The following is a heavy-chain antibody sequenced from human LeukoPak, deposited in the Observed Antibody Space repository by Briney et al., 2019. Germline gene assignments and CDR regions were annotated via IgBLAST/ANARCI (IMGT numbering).Heavy chain of an antibody. CDR3: ASVYKYGMDV. V-gene: IGHV1-2*06. Sequence: ASVKVSCKASGYTFTGYYMHWVRQAPGQGLEWMGRINPNSGGTNYAQKFQGRVTMARDTSTSTVYMELSSLRSEDTAVYYCASVYKYGMDVWGQGTTVIVSS. CDR2: INPNSGGT. CDR1: GYTFTGYY. J-gene: IGHJ6*02.